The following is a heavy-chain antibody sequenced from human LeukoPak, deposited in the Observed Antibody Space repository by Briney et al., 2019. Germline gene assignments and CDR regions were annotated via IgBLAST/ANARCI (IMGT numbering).Heavy chain of an antibody. V-gene: IGHV3-7*03. CDR1: GFTFSNYW. D-gene: IGHD5-18*01. J-gene: IGHJ4*02. Sequence: PGGSLRLSCVASGFTFSNYWMSWVRQAPGKGLEWVAIIKQDGSEKYYVDSVKGRFTISRDNAKNSLYLQMSSLRVEDTAVYYCTRDWDTPMGGGFYFEYWGQGALVTVSS. CDR3: TRDWDTPMGGGFYFEY. CDR2: IKQDGSEK.